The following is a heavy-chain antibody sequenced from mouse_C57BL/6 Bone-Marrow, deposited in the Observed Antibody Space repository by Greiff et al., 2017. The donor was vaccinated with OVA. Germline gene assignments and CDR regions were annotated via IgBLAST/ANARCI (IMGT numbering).Heavy chain of an antibody. V-gene: IGHV1-61*01. CDR3: ARESHYYGSSYGYFDY. D-gene: IGHD1-1*01. J-gene: IGHJ2*01. Sequence: QVQLQQPGAELVRPGSSVKLSCKASGYTFTSYWMDWVKQRPGQGLEWIGNIYPSDSETHYNQKFKDKATLTVDKSSSTAYMQLSSLTSEDSAVYYCARESHYYGSSYGYFDYWGQGTTLTVSS. CDR1: GYTFTSYW. CDR2: IYPSDSET.